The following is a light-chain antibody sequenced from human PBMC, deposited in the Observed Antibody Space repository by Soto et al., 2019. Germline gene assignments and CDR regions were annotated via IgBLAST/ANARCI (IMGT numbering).Light chain of an antibody. J-gene: IGKJ2*01. CDR2: SAS. CDR3: QQGHNWLLT. V-gene: IGKV3-15*01. Sequence: EIEMTQSPATLSVSPGERATLSCRASQSISTELAWYQQKPGQPPRLLIYSASTRATGVPARFTGSGSGSEFTLTISGLQSEDFAVYYCQQGHNWLLTFGQGTRLEI. CDR1: QSISTE.